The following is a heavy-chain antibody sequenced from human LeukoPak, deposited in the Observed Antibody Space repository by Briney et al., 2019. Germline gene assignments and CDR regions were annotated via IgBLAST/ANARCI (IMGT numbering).Heavy chain of an antibody. CDR3: ARDIFGSCRGGSCYASYLDY. V-gene: IGHV3-30-3*01. J-gene: IGHJ4*02. D-gene: IGHD2-15*01. CDR2: ISYDGNNK. Sequence: GGSLTLSCGVCGCIFRTYPLHWVRQAPGKGLAWVAVISYDGNNKYYPDSVSGRFTISRDNSKNTLYLQMNSLRTEDTAVYYCARDIFGSCRGGSCYASYLDYWGQGTLVTVSS. CDR1: GCIFRTYP.